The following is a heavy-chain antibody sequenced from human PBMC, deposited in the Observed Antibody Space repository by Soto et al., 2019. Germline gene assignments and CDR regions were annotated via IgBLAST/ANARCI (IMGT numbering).Heavy chain of an antibody. J-gene: IGHJ6*02. CDR3: ARDRGGGSIFGGHYGMDV. D-gene: IGHD3-3*01. CDR1: GFIFRDFY. Sequence: VQLVESGGGLAKPGGSLRLSCAASGFIFRDFYMSWIRQVPGKGLEWLSKISSSSSSTDYADSVKGRFTIARDNAKNSLYLQMSSLRAEDTAVYYCARDRGGGSIFGGHYGMDVWGQGTTVTVSS. V-gene: IGHV3-11*06. CDR2: ISSSSSST.